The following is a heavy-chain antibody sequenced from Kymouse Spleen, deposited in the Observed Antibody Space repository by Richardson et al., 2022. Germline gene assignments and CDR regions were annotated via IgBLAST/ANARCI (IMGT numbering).Heavy chain of an antibody. V-gene: IGHV3-73*02. J-gene: IGHJ5*02. CDR3: TSLGYCTNGVCPNWFDP. CDR1: GFTFSGSA. CDR2: IRSKANSYAT. Sequence: EVQLVESGGGLVQPGGSLKLSCAASGFTFSGSAMHWVRQASGKGLEWVGRIRSKANSYATAYAASVKGRFTISRDDSKNTAYLQMNSLKTEDTAVYYCTSLGYCTNGVCPNWFDPWGQGTLVTVSS. D-gene: IGHD2-8*01.